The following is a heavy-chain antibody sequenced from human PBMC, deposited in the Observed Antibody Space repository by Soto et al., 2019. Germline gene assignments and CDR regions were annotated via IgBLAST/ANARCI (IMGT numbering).Heavy chain of an antibody. J-gene: IGHJ4*02. Sequence: PWGSLSLSCAASGFTFSSYSMNWVRQAPGKGLEWVSSISSSSSYIYYADSVKGRFTISRDNAKNSLYLQMNSLRAEDTAVYYCARGYYYDSSGYYCWGQGTLVTVSS. V-gene: IGHV3-21*01. CDR1: GFTFSSYS. CDR3: ARGYYYDSSGYYC. CDR2: ISSSSSYI. D-gene: IGHD3-22*01.